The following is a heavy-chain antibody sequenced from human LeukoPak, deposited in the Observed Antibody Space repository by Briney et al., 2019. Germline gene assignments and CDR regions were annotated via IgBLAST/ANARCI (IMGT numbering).Heavy chain of an antibody. CDR1: GGSISSSSYY. D-gene: IGHD3-22*01. CDR2: IYYSGST. V-gene: IGHV4-39*07. CDR3: ARRPDSSGYYYYFDY. J-gene: IGHJ4*02. Sequence: SETLSLTCTVSGGSISSSSYYWGWIRQPPGKGLEWIGSIYYSGSTDYNPFLKSRVTISVDTSKNQFSLKLSSVTAADTAVYYCARRPDSSGYYYYFDYWGQGTLVTVSS.